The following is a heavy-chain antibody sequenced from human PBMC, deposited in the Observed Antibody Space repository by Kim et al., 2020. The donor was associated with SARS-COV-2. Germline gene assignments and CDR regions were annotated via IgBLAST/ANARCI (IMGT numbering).Heavy chain of an antibody. CDR2: ISIDGSRT. CDR1: GYIFSGYW. V-gene: IGHV3-74*01. Sequence: GGSLRLSCAASGYIFSGYWMHWVRQVPGKGLVWVSLISIDGSRTFYADFVKGRFTISRDNAKNTLYLQISSLRAEDTAVYYCASANHFSMDVWGQGTTVTVSS. CDR3: ASANHFSMDV. D-gene: IGHD2-15*01. J-gene: IGHJ6*02.